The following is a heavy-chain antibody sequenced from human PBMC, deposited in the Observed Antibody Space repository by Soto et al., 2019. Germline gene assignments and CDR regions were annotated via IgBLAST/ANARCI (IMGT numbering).Heavy chain of an antibody. CDR2: FTRSGNT. J-gene: IGHJ4*02. Sequence: GGALRLSCAAPGFTFCNYAISWVPQAPGKGLEWVSTFTRSGNTYYADSVKGRFTISRDNSKNTLYLQMDSLRAEDTAVYYCAREFAPGSPNYDYWGLGTLVTVSS. D-gene: IGHD3-10*01. CDR1: GFTFCNYA. CDR3: AREFAPGSPNYDY. V-gene: IGHV3-23*01.